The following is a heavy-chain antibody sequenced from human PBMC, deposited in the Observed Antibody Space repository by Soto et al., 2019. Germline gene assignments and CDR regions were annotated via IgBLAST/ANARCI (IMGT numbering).Heavy chain of an antibody. CDR2: INAGNGNT. V-gene: IGHV1-3*01. CDR1: GYTFTSYA. Sequence: ASVKVSCKASGYTFTSYAMHWVRQAPGQRLEWMGWINAGNGNTKYSQKFQGRVTITRDTSASTAYMELSSLRSEDTAVYYCARIIVVVTALDYGGQGTLVTVSP. D-gene: IGHD2-21*02. J-gene: IGHJ4*02. CDR3: ARIIVVVTALDY.